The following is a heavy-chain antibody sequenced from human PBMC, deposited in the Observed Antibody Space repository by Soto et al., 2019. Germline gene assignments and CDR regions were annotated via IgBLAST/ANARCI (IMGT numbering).Heavy chain of an antibody. Sequence: GGSLRLSCAASGFTFSSYSMNWVHQAPGKGLEWVSYISSSSSTIYYADSVKGRFTISRDNAKNSLYLQMNSLRDEDTAVYYCARGLRAVAGTYYYYYMDVWGKGTTVTVSS. V-gene: IGHV3-48*02. D-gene: IGHD6-19*01. CDR1: GFTFSSYS. CDR3: ARGLRAVAGTYYYYYMDV. J-gene: IGHJ6*03. CDR2: ISSSSSTI.